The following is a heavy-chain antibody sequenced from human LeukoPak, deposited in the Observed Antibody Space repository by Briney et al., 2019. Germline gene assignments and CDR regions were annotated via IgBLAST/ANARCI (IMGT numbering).Heavy chain of an antibody. J-gene: IGHJ3*02. Sequence: MPGESLNISCKGSGYSFTCYCIGWVRQMPGKGLEWMGIIYPGDSDTRYSPSFQGQVTSSDDKSISTAYLQWSSLKASDTAMYYCARQKGPAGDDAFDIWGQGTMVTLSS. V-gene: IGHV5-51*01. CDR1: GYSFTCYC. D-gene: IGHD3-10*01. CDR2: IYPGDSDT. CDR3: ARQKGPAGDDAFDI.